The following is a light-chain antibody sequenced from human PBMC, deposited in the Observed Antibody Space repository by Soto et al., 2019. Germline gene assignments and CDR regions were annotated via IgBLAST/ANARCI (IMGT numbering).Light chain of an antibody. CDR2: EDN. CDR3: QSYDTQYVV. CDR1: GGSIATNY. J-gene: IGLJ2*01. V-gene: IGLV6-57*02. Sequence: NFMLTQPHSVSASPGKTVTISCIGSGGSIATNYVQWYQQRPGSAPITIIYEDNQRPSGVPDRFSGSIDSSSNSAPLTISGLRAEDEADYYCQSYDTQYVVFDGGTKLTVL.